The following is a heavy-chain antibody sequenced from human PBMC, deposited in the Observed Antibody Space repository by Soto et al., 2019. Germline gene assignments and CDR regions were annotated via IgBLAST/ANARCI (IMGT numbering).Heavy chain of an antibody. CDR3: ASARLDTPALDY. CDR2: MSYDGSNK. D-gene: IGHD2-2*01. CDR1: GFTFSSYA. J-gene: IGHJ4*02. V-gene: IGHV3-30-3*01. Sequence: QVQLVESGGGVVQPGRSLRLSCAASGFTFSSYAMHWVRQAPDKGLEWVAVMSYDGSNKYYADSVKGRFTISRDNSKNTLYLQMNRLRAEDTAVYYCASARLDTPALDYWGQGTLVTVSS.